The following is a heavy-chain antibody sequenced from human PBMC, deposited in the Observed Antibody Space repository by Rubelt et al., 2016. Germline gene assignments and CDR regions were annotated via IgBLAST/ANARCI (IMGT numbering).Heavy chain of an antibody. CDR1: GFTFTTSG. Sequence: EVQLVESGGGLVKPGGSLRLSCVASGFTFTTSGMTWIRQAPGKGLEWVSTIVYSGDYQYYADSVKGRFTVSRDSAMNSLYLQMKSRRVDDTAMYFCSRDGSEWSRDYWGQGTLVTVSS. CDR3: SRDGSEWSRDY. J-gene: IGHJ4*02. CDR2: IVYSGDYQ. V-gene: IGHV3-21*01. D-gene: IGHD3-3*01.